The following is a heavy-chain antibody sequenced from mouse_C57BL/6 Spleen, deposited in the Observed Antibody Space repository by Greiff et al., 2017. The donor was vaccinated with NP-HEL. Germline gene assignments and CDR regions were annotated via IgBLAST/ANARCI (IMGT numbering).Heavy chain of an antibody. D-gene: IGHD1-1*01. J-gene: IGHJ1*03. CDR2: INPSSGYT. CDR1: GYTFTSYT. CDR3: ARPYYYGSSSGWYFDV. Sequence: VQLQQSGAELARPGASVKMSCKASGYTFTSYTMHWVKQRPGQGLEWIGYINPSSGYTKYNQKFKDKATLTADKSSSTAYMHLSSLTSEDSAVYYCARPYYYGSSSGWYFDVWGTGTTVTVSS. V-gene: IGHV1-4*01.